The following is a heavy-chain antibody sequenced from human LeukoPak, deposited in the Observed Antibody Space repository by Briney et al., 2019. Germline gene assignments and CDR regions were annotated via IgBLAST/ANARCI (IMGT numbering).Heavy chain of an antibody. CDR1: GDSVSSNSAA. CDR3: AREAGIAAAGTGNYYYGMDV. D-gene: IGHD6-13*01. V-gene: IGHV6-1*01. Sequence: PSQTLSLTCAISGDSVSSNSAAWNWIRQSPSRGLEWPGRTYYRSKWYNDYAVSVKSRITINPDTSKNQFSLQLNSVTPEDTAVYYCAREAGIAAAGTGNYYYGMDVWGQGTTVTVSS. CDR2: TYYRSKWYN. J-gene: IGHJ6*02.